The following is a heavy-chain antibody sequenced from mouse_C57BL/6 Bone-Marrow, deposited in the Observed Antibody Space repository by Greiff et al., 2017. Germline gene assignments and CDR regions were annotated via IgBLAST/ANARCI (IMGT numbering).Heavy chain of an antibody. D-gene: IGHD2-5*01. CDR1: GYTFTDYY. CDR2: INPNNGGT. CDR3: ASADYYSNYEFAY. Sequence: VQLQQSGPELVKPGASVKISCKASGYTFTDYYMNWVKQSHGKSLEWIGDINPNNGGTSYNQKFKGKATLTVDKSSSTAYMELRSLTSEDSAVYYCASADYYSNYEFAYGGQGTLVTVSA. V-gene: IGHV1-26*01. J-gene: IGHJ3*01.